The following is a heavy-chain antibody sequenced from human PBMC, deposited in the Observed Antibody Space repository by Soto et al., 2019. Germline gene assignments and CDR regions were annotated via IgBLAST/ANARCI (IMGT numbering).Heavy chain of an antibody. CDR2: ISGSGGTA. Sequence: EVQLLESGGGSVQPGGSLRLSFAASGFTFSIYAMHWVRRPPGKGLEWVSSISGSGGTAYYADSVKGRFSISRDSLVNTLYLQMNSLRAEDTAVYYCAKGRVQNWNFDYWGQGTLVTVSP. J-gene: IGHJ4*02. D-gene: IGHD1-1*01. CDR1: GFTFSIYA. CDR3: AKGRVQNWNFDY. V-gene: IGHV3-23*01.